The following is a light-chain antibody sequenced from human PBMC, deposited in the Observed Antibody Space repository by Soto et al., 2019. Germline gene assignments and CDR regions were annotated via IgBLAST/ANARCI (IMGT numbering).Light chain of an antibody. V-gene: IGKV1-9*01. CDR3: QQLNSHPA. CDR1: QGISSY. Sequence: DIQLTQSPSFLSASVGDRVTITCRASQGISSYLAWYQQKPGKAPKLLIYAASTLQSGVPSRFSGSGAGTEVNLTISSLQPEDFATHYCQQLNSHPAFGPGTKVDIK. CDR2: AAS. J-gene: IGKJ3*01.